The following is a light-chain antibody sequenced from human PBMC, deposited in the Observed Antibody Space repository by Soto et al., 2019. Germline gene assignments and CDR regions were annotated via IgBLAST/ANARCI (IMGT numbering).Light chain of an antibody. V-gene: IGKV3-11*01. CDR2: DAS. CDR3: QQRYNWPPIP. CDR1: QSVSRY. Sequence: EIFMKHSRATLSVAPGERSTLSGMASQSVSRYLAWYQQKPGQAHRLVIYDASNRATGIPDRFSGSGSGTDFTLTISSLEPEDFAVYYCQQRYNWPPIPFGQGTRLEIK. J-gene: IGKJ5*01.